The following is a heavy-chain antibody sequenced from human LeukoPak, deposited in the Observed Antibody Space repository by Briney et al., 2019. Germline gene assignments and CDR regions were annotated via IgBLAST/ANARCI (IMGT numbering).Heavy chain of an antibody. V-gene: IGHV1-8*03. D-gene: IGHD3-10*01. CDR2: MNPNSGNT. J-gene: IGHJ4*02. CDR3: ARDSQVFGFDY. Sequence: ASVKVSCKASGYTFTSYDINWVRQATGQGLEWMGWMNPNSGNTGYAQKFQGRVTITRNTSISTAYMELSSLRSEDTAVYYCARDSQVFGFDYWGQGTLVTVSS. CDR1: GYTFTSYD.